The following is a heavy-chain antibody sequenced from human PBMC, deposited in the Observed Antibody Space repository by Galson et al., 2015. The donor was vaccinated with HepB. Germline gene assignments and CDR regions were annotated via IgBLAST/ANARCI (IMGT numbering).Heavy chain of an antibody. J-gene: IGHJ4*02. V-gene: IGHV1-18*01. CDR2: ISTHSGET. D-gene: IGHD1-7*01. Sequence: SVKVSCKASGYTFTCNGLSWVRHAPGKGLEWMGWISTHSGETKSAQKFQVRLIMTTDTSTATAYMELRRLTSDDTAVYYCARYRNYICDSWGQGTLVTVSS. CDR1: GYTFTCNG. CDR3: ARYRNYICDS.